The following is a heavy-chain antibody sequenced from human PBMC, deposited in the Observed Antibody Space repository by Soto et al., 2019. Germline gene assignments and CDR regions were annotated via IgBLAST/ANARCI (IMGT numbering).Heavy chain of an antibody. Sequence: GASVKVSCKASGYTFTSYYMHWVRQAPGQGLEWMGIINPSGGSTSYAQKFQGRVTMTRDTSTSTVYMELSSLRSEDTAVYYCARDCGGDCRGPQTVYFDYWGQGTLVTVSS. CDR3: ARDCGGDCRGPQTVYFDY. V-gene: IGHV1-46*01. CDR1: GYTFTSYY. CDR2: INPSGGST. D-gene: IGHD2-21*02. J-gene: IGHJ4*02.